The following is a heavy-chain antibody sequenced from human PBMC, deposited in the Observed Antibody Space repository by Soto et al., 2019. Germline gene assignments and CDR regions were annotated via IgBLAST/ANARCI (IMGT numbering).Heavy chain of an antibody. CDR2: INSGYGNT. CDR3: VRDTGDGPFDF. J-gene: IGHJ4*02. CDR1: GYTFSSYA. V-gene: IGHV1-3*01. Sequence: QIHLVQSGAEVRKPGASLKVSCKASGYTFSSYAMHWVRHAPGQRLEWMGWINSGYGNTKSSQKLQDRVTISRDTAARTAYLELTTLRSEDTAVYYCVRDTGDGPFDFWFPGALVTISS. D-gene: IGHD7-27*01.